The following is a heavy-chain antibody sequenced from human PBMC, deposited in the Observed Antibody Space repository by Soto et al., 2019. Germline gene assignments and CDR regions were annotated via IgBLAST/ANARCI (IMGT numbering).Heavy chain of an antibody. CDR3: ARYSCISTSCQFDY. CDR2: IYHTGST. V-gene: IGHV4-30-4*01. CDR1: GGSISSGDYY. Sequence: SETLSLTCTVSGGSISSGDYYWSWIRQPPGKGLEWIGYIYHTGSTYYNPSLKSRITISVDTSKKQFSLKLSSVTATDTAVYYCARYSCISTSCQFDYWGQGTLVTVSS. D-gene: IGHD2-2*01. J-gene: IGHJ4*02.